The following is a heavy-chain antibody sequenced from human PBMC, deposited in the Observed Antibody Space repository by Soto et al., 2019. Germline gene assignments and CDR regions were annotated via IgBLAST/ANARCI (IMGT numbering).Heavy chain of an antibody. V-gene: IGHV1-18*01. CDR1: GYTFTKYG. J-gene: IGHJ4*02. Sequence: QVQLVQSGAEVKKPGASVKVSCKASGYTFTKYGINWVRQAPGQGLEWMGWISADHGDTNYAQKFQGRVTMTTDTSTSTVYMELRSLISDDTAVYYCARGLAQPLGYWGQGTLVTVSS. CDR2: ISADHGDT. D-gene: IGHD2-2*01. CDR3: ARGLAQPLGY.